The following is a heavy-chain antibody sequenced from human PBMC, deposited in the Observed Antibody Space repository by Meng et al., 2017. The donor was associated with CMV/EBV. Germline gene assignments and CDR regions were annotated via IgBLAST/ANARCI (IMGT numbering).Heavy chain of an antibody. CDR2: ISSDGSYE. J-gene: IGHJ6*02. D-gene: IGHD2-15*01. CDR3: ARDGSKSRNFYYGMDV. CDR1: GFIFSNHV. V-gene: IGHV3-30*04. Sequence: GGSLRLSCAASGFIFSNHVMHWVRQAPGKVLEWVAVISSDGSYEHYGDSVKGRFTIPRDNSKSTLLLQMSSPRTEDTAVYYCARDGSKSRNFYYGMDVWGQGTTVTVSS.